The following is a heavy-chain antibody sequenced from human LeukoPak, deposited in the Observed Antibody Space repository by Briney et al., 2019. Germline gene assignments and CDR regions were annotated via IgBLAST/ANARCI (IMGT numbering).Heavy chain of an antibody. CDR1: GFTFSSYT. D-gene: IGHD2-2*01. J-gene: IGHJ4*02. CDR2: ISYDGSNK. V-gene: IGHV3-30-3*01. CDR3: ARGLPAADF. Sequence: GGSLRLSCAASGFTFSSYTMHWVRQAPGKGLEWVAVISYDGSNKYYADSVKGRFTISRDNSKNTLYLQMNSLRAEDTAVYYCARGLPAADFWGQGTLATVSS.